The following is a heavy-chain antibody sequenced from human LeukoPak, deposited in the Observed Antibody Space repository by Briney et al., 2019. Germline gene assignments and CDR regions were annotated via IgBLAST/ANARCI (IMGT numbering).Heavy chain of an antibody. Sequence: SLCLSCAASGFTFYAYALHWVSPAPGQGLEWVSGISWNSGSIGDADSVKGRFTISRDNAKNLLYLQMNSLRAEDTALYYCAKDPGDLESSGYYYRDDAFDIWGQGTMVTVSS. CDR3: AKDPGDLESSGYYYRDDAFDI. V-gene: IGHV3-9*01. D-gene: IGHD3-22*01. CDR1: GFTFYAYA. J-gene: IGHJ3*02. CDR2: ISWNSGSI.